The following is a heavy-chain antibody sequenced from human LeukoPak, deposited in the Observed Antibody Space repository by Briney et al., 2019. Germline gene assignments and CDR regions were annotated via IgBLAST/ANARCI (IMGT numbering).Heavy chain of an antibody. CDR1: GITFRSYG. CDR3: AKGARGDTVTSIVGLNWFDP. CDR2: ISYDGSHK. D-gene: IGHD4-17*01. V-gene: IGHV3-30*18. J-gene: IGHJ5*02. Sequence: GRSLRLSCAASGITFRSYGMHWVRQAPGKGLEWVGVISYDGSHKYYADSVKGRFSISRDNSKNTLYLQMNSLRADDTAVYYCAKGARGDTVTSIVGLNWFDPWGQGTLVTVSS.